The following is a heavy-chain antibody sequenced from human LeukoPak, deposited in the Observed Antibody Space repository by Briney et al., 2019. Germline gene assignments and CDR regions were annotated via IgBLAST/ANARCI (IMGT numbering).Heavy chain of an antibody. Sequence: PGGSLRLSCAASGFTFSTYPLNWARQAPGKGLEWVSYISSSSGTIYYADSVKGRFTISRDNAKNSLFLQMNSLRAEDTAVYYCAGGANWADAFDIWGQGTMVTVSS. CDR2: ISSSSGTI. D-gene: IGHD3-16*01. V-gene: IGHV3-48*01. CDR1: GFTFSTYP. J-gene: IGHJ3*02. CDR3: AGGANWADAFDI.